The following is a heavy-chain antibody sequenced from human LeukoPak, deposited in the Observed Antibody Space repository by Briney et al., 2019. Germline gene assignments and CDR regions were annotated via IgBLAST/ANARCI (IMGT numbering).Heavy chain of an antibody. V-gene: IGHV3-23*01. CDR3: AKCVILTGRYMDV. CDR1: GFSFSTYG. J-gene: IGHJ6*03. D-gene: IGHD3-9*01. Sequence: GGSLRLSCAASGFSFSTYGMSWVRQAPGKGLEWVSAISGSGGSTYYADSVKGRFTISRDNSKNTLYLQMNSLRAEDTAVYYCAKCVILTGRYMDVWGKGTTVTISS. CDR2: ISGSGGST.